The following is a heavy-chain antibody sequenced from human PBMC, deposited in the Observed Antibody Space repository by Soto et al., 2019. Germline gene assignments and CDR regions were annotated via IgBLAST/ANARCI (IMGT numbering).Heavy chain of an antibody. CDR1: GFTFSNYA. CDR3: ARDAPLLRCWEWSSGYDIDV. J-gene: IGHJ6*03. Sequence: QVQLVESGGGVVQPGRSLRLSCEGSGFTFSNYAMHWVRQAPGKGLEWVALIWNDGSKKFYSDSVKGRFTISRDNSKKTLYLLMMSRRAEDTAIYYCARDAPLLRCWEWSSGYDIDVWGKGTTVTVSS. V-gene: IGHV3-33*01. CDR2: IWNDGSKK. D-gene: IGHD3-3*01.